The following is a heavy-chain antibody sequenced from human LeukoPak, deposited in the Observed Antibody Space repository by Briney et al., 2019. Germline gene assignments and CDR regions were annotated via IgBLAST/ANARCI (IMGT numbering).Heavy chain of an antibody. J-gene: IGHJ4*02. V-gene: IGHV4-34*01. CDR3: ARGAPVAVAAFDY. Sequence: SETLSLTCALYGGSFSSYSWSWTWIRQTPEKGLERIGEIIEKGNANYNPSLKSRVTIDLDTSKNQFSLKLTSMTAADTALYYCARGAPVAVAAFDYWGQGILVSVSS. D-gene: IGHD6-19*01. CDR1: GGSFSSYS. CDR2: IIEKGNA.